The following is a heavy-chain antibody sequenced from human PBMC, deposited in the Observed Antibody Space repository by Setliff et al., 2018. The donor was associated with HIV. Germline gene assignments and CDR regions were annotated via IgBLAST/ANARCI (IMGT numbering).Heavy chain of an antibody. CDR2: ISSSSSTI. D-gene: IGHD5-12*01. Sequence: PGGSLRLSCAASGFIFSSYEMNWVRQAPGKGLEWVSYISSSSSTIYYADSVKGRFTISRDNAKNSLYLQMNSLRAEDTAVYYCARDMRMATITYWYFDLWGRGTLVTVSS. V-gene: IGHV3-48*01. CDR3: ARDMRMATITYWYFDL. J-gene: IGHJ2*01. CDR1: GFIFSSYE.